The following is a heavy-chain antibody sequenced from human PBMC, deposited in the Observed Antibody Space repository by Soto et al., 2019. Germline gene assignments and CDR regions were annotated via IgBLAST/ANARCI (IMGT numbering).Heavy chain of an antibody. CDR1: GFTFDDYA. V-gene: IGHV3-9*01. D-gene: IGHD2-2*02. CDR3: AKDYCSSTSCYIFDY. J-gene: IGHJ4*02. CDR2: ISWNSGSI. Sequence: PGGSLRLSCAASGFTFDDYAMHWVRQAPGKGLEWVSGISWNSGSIGYADSVKGRFTISRDNAKNSLYLQMNSLRAEDTALYYCAKDYCSSTSCYIFDYWGQGTLVTVSS.